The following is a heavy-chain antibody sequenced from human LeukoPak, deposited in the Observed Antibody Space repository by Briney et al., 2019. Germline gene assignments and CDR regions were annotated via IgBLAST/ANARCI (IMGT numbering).Heavy chain of an antibody. CDR3: ARGPFYYYGSGSYYYYGMDV. CDR1: GGSFSGYY. D-gene: IGHD3-10*01. V-gene: IGHV4-34*01. Sequence: PSETLSLTCAVYGGSFSGYYWSWIRQPPGKGLEWIGEINHSGSTNYNPSLKSRVTISVDTSKNQFSLKLSSVTAADTAVYYCARGPFYYYGSGSYYYYGMDVWAKGPRSPSP. CDR2: INHSGST. J-gene: IGHJ6*02.